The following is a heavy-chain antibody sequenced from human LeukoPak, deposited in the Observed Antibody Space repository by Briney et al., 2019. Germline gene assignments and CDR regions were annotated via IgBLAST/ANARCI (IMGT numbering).Heavy chain of an antibody. Sequence: GGSLRLSCAASGFTFSSYAMSWVRQAPGKGLEWVSAISGSGGSTYYADSVKGRFTISRDNSKNTLYLQMNSLRAEDTAVYYCAKKGGSSSSSAGPYYYYMDVWGKGTTVTVSS. CDR1: GFTFSSYA. V-gene: IGHV3-23*01. CDR2: ISGSGGST. J-gene: IGHJ6*03. CDR3: AKKGGSSSSSAGPYYYYMDV. D-gene: IGHD6-6*01.